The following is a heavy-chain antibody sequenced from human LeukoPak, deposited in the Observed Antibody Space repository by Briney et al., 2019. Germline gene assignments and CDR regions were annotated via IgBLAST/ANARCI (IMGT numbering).Heavy chain of an antibody. Sequence: KAGGSLKISCKGSGYSFTSYWIGWVRQMPGKGLEWMGIIYPGDSDTRYSPSFQGQVTISADKSISTAYLQWSSLKASDTAMYYCARLDYDILTGYYNVIGWFDPWGQGTLVTVSS. CDR2: IYPGDSDT. CDR3: ARLDYDILTGYYNVIGWFDP. D-gene: IGHD3-9*01. CDR1: GYSFTSYW. J-gene: IGHJ5*02. V-gene: IGHV5-51*01.